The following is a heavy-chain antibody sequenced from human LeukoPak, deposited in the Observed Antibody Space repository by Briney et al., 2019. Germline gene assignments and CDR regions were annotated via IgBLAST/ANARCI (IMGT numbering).Heavy chain of an antibody. J-gene: IGHJ4*02. CDR1: GFSFSSYA. V-gene: IGHV3-23*01. CDR2: IFGNGDTT. CDR3: AKDFHGDFPYFFDY. Sequence: HTGGSLRLSCAASGFSFSSYAMNWVRQAPGKGLEWVSIIFGNGDTTYYADSVKGRFTISRDNSKNTFNLQMNSLRAEDTALYYCAKDFHGDFPYFFDYWGQGTLVTVSS.